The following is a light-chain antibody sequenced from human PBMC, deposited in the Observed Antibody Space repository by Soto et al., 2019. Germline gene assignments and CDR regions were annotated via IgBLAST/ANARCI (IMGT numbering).Light chain of an antibody. Sequence: QSVLPQPPSASGTPGQRVTISCSGSSSNIGSNTVNWYQKLPGTAPKLLIYSNNQRPSGVPDRFSGSKSGTSASLAISGLQSEDEADYYCAAWDDSLNGVVFGGGTKRTVL. CDR1: SSNIGSNT. V-gene: IGLV1-44*01. CDR3: AAWDDSLNGVV. CDR2: SNN. J-gene: IGLJ2*01.